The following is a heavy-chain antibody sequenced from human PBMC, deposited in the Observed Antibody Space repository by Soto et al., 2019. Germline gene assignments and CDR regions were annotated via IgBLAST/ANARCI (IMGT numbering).Heavy chain of an antibody. D-gene: IGHD3-3*01. J-gene: IGHJ6*02. V-gene: IGHV1-69*13. CDR2: IIPIFGTA. CDR3: LLRFLEWSRSTNYYYYGMDV. Sequence: ASVKVSCKASGGTFSSYAISWVRQAPGQGLEWMGGIIPIFGTANYAQKFQGRVTITADESTSTAYMELSSLRSEDTAVYYCLLRFLEWSRSTNYYYYGMDVWGQGTTVTVSS. CDR1: GGTFSSYA.